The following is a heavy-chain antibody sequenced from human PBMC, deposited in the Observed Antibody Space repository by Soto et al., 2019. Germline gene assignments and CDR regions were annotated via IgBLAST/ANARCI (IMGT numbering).Heavy chain of an antibody. J-gene: IGHJ6*02. CDR2: IIPIFGTA. D-gene: IGHD2-2*01. CDR3: ARAGLVVPADPYYYFYGLDV. V-gene: IGHV1-69*06. CDR1: GGTFSSYA. Sequence: RASVKVSCKASGGTFSSYAISWVRQAPGQGLEWMGGIIPIFGTANYAQKFQGRVTITADKSTSTAYMELSSLRSEDTAVYYCARAGLVVPADPYYYFYGLDVWGHGTKVTFSS.